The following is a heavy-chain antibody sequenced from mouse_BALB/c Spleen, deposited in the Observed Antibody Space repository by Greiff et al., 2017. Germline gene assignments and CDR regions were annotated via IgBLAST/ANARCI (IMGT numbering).Heavy chain of an antibody. CDR2: INPYNDGT. V-gene: IGHV1-14*01. J-gene: IGHJ4*01. Sequence: EVQLHQSGPELVKPGASVKMSCKASGYTFTSYVMHWVKQKPGQGLEWIGYINPYNDGTKYNEKFKGKATLTSDKSSSTAYMELSSLTSEDSAVYYCASPYGNYVGYYAMDYWGQGTSVTVSS. D-gene: IGHD2-1*01. CDR1: GYTFTSYV. CDR3: ASPYGNYVGYYAMDY.